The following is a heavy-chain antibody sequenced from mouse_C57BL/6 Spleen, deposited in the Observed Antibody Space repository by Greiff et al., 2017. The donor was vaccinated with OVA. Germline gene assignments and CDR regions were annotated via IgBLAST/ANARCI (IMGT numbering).Heavy chain of an antibody. CDR1: GYTFTSYG. CDR3: ASVAYYGSSPYRYFDV. CDR2: IYIGNGYT. D-gene: IGHD1-1*01. V-gene: IGHV1-58*01. Sequence: VQLQQSGAELVRPGSSVKMSCKTSGYTFTSYGINWVKQRPGQGLEWIGYIYIGNGYTEYNEKFKGKATLTSDTSSSTAYMQLSSLTSEDSAIYFCASVAYYGSSPYRYFDVWGTGTTVTVSS. J-gene: IGHJ1*03.